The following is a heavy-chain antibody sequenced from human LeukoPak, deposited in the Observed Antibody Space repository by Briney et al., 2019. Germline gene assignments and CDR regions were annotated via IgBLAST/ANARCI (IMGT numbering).Heavy chain of an antibody. CDR2: ISSSSNTI. D-gene: IGHD5-18*01. CDR1: GFTFSSYS. Sequence: GGSLRPSCAASGFTFSSYSMNSVRHAPGKGLEWVAYISSSSNTIDSADSVKGRFTISRDNAKNSLYLQMNSLRAEDTAVYYCARARGYSYGYSDYWGQGTLVTVSS. J-gene: IGHJ4*02. CDR3: ARARGYSYGYSDY. V-gene: IGHV3-48*01.